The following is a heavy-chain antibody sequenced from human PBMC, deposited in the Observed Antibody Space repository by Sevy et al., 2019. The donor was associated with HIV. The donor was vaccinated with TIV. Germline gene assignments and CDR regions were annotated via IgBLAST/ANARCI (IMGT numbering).Heavy chain of an antibody. J-gene: IGHJ5*02. V-gene: IGHV1-2*02. CDR3: GRDGSSWYWWFDL. Sequence: ASVKVSCKASGYTFTGYYMHWVRQAPGQGLEWMGWINPNSGGTNYAQKFQGRVTMTRDTSISTAYMELCRLRSDDTVVYYCGRDGSSWYWWFDLWGQGTLVTVSS. D-gene: IGHD6-13*01. CDR2: INPNSGGT. CDR1: GYTFTGYY.